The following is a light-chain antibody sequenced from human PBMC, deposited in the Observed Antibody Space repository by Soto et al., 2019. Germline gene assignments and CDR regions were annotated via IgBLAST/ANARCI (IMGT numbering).Light chain of an antibody. CDR1: QSISSY. Sequence: DIQMTQSPSSLSASVGDRVTITCRASQSISSYLNWYQQKPGKAPKLLIYAASSLPSGVPSRFSGSGSGTDFTLTISSLQPEDVATYYWQQSYSTLLTFGGGTKVEIK. J-gene: IGKJ4*01. CDR2: AAS. V-gene: IGKV1-39*01. CDR3: QQSYSTLLT.